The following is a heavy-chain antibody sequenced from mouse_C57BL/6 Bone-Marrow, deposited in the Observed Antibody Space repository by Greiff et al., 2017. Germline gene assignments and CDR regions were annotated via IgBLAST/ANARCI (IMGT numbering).Heavy chain of an antibody. J-gene: IGHJ4*01. Sequence: EVQLVESGGGLVKPGGSLKLSCAASGFTFSDYGMHWVRQAPEKGLEWVAYISSGSSTIYYADTVKGRFTISRDNDKSSLFLQMTSLRSEDTAMYYCARRPLMDYWGQGTSVTVSS. CDR3: ARRPLMDY. V-gene: IGHV5-17*01. CDR2: ISSGSSTI. CDR1: GFTFSDYG.